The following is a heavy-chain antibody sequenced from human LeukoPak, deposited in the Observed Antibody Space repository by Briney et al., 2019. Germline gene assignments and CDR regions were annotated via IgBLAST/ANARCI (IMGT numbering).Heavy chain of an antibody. D-gene: IGHD1-26*01. Sequence: PSQILSLTCTVSGGSISSGGYYWSWIRQHPGKGLEWIGYIYYSGSTYYNPSLKSRVTISVDTSKNQFSLKLSSVTAADTAVYYCARVSSPYSGSYSAYYFDYWGQGTLVTVSS. CDR1: GGSISSGGYY. V-gene: IGHV4-31*03. J-gene: IGHJ4*02. CDR2: IYYSGST. CDR3: ARVSSPYSGSYSAYYFDY.